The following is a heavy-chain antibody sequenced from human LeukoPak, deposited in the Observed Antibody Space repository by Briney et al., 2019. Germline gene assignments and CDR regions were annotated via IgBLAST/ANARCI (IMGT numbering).Heavy chain of an antibody. CDR3: ARSGPMVRDRRYYYYYYYMDV. CDR1: GGSFSGYY. J-gene: IGHJ6*03. CDR2: INHSGST. V-gene: IGHV4-34*01. D-gene: IGHD3-10*01. Sequence: SETLSLTCAVYGGSFSGYYWSWIRQPPGKGLEWLGEINHSGSTNYNPSLKSRVTISVDTSKIQFSLKLSSVTAADTAVYYCARSGPMVRDRRYYYYYYYMDVWGKGTTVTVSS.